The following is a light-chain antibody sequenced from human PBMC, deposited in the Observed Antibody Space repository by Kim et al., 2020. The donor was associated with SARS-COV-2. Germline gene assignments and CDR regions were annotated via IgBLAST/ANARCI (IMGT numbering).Light chain of an antibody. CDR2: GNS. CDR1: SSNIGAGYD. J-gene: IGLJ1*01. Sequence: QRVTICCTGSSSNIGAGYDVHWYQQLPGTAPKLLIYGNSNRPSGVPDRFSGSKSGTSASLAITGLQAEDEADYYCQSYDSSLSGYVFGTGTKVTVL. CDR3: QSYDSSLSGYV. V-gene: IGLV1-40*01.